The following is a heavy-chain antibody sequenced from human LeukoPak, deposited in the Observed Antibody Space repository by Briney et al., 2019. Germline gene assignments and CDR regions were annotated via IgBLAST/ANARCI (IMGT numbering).Heavy chain of an antibody. CDR2: INHSGST. Sequence: SETLSLTCTVSGGSISSYYWSWIRQPPGQGLEWIGEINHSGSTNYNPSLKSRVTISVDTSKNQFSLKLSSVTAADTAVYYCARGPPHAFDIWGQGTMVTVSS. CDR1: GGSISSYY. V-gene: IGHV4-34*01. CDR3: ARGPPHAFDI. J-gene: IGHJ3*02.